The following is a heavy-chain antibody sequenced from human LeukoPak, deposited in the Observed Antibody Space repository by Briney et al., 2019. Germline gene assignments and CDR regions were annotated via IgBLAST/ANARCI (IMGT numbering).Heavy chain of an antibody. CDR1: GYTFTNFG. V-gene: IGHV1-2*04. CDR3: ARASTYSSSWYMDYYYYYGMDV. Sequence: ATVKVSCKASGYTFTNFGISWVRQAPGQGLEWMGWINPNSGGTNYAQKFQGWVTMTRDTSISTAYMELSRLRSDDTAVYYCARASTYSSSWYMDYYYYYGMDVWGQGTTVTVSS. J-gene: IGHJ6*02. D-gene: IGHD6-13*01. CDR2: INPNSGGT.